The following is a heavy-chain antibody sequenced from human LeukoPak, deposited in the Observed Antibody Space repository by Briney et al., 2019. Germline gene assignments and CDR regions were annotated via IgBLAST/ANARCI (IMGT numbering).Heavy chain of an antibody. D-gene: IGHD5-18*01. J-gene: IGHJ4*02. V-gene: IGHV4-59*01. CDR1: GGSINDYY. CDR2: IYYSGST. Sequence: SETLSLTCTVSGGSINDYYWTWIRQPPGKGLEWVGYIYYSGSTNYNPSLKSRVTISLDPSKNQFSLKLSSVTAADTAVYYCARDRGYSYGQFDHWGQGTLVTVSS. CDR3: ARDRGYSYGQFDH.